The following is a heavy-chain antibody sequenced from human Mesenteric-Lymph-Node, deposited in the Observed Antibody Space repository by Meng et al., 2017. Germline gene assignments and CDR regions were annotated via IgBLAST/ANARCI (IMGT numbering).Heavy chain of an antibody. CDR3: ARHPSWGTGSIHF. V-gene: IGHV4-61*08. Sequence: QVQLQESGPGLVSPSETLSLTCTLSGDSLTSNEYYWSWIRQPPGKGLEWIGDIYYSGSTNYNPSLKSRVTMSVDTSKNQFSLNMRSVTAADTAVYYCARHPSWGTGSIHFWGQGTLVTVSS. D-gene: IGHD1-1*01. J-gene: IGHJ4*02. CDR2: IYYSGST. CDR1: GDSLTSNEYY.